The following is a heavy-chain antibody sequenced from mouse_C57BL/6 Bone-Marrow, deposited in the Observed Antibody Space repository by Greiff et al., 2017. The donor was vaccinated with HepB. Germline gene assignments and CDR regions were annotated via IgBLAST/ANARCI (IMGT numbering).Heavy chain of an antibody. J-gene: IGHJ3*01. Sequence: QVQLKESGPGLVQPSQSLSITCTVSGFSLTSYGVHWVRQSPGKGLEWLGVIWSGGSTDYNAAFISRLSTSKNNSKSQVFFKMNSMQADDTAIYYCAGRVGYYSAWFAYWGQGTLVTVSA. D-gene: IGHD2-3*01. CDR1: GFSLTSYG. CDR3: AGRVGYYSAWFAY. CDR2: IWSGGST. V-gene: IGHV2-2*01.